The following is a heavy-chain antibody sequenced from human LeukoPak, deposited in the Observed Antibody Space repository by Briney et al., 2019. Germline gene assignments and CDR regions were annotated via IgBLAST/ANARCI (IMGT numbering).Heavy chain of an antibody. D-gene: IGHD2-2*01. CDR1: GFTFSSYS. Sequence: GGSLRLSCAASGFTFSSYSMNWVRQAPGKGLEWVSSISSSSSYIYYADSVKGRFTISRDNAKNSLYLQMNSLRAEDTAVYYCARGTRRLPAAIMVDYWGQGTLVTVSS. J-gene: IGHJ4*02. CDR3: ARGTRRLPAAIMVDY. CDR2: ISSSSSYI. V-gene: IGHV3-21*01.